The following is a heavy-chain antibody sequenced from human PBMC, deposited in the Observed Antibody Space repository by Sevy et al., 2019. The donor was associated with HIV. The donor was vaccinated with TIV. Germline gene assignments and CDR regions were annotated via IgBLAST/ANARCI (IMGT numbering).Heavy chain of an antibody. CDR1: GFIFSNYP. V-gene: IGHV3-23*01. Sequence: GGSLRLSCAASGFIFSNYPMSWVRHSPGKGLEWVSDISAGGTTTYYADSVEGRFTISRDNSKNTVSLQMNSLGDEDTAIYYCAKRYYSTITCYDDDFWNPYYFYGLDVWGQGISVTVSS. CDR3: AKRYYSTITCYDDDFWNPYYFYGLDV. D-gene: IGHD2-2*01. J-gene: IGHJ6*02. CDR2: ISAGGTTT.